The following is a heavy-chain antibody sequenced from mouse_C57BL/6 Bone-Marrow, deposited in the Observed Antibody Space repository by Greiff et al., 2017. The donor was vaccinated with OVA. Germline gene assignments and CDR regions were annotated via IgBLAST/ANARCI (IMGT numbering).Heavy chain of an antibody. CDR2: ISSGGSYT. D-gene: IGHD2-12*01. V-gene: IGHV5-6*01. CDR1: GFTFSSYG. Sequence: EVQLVESGGDLVKPGGSLKLSCAASGFTFSSYGMSWVRQTPDKRLEWVATISSGGSYTYYPDSVKGRFTISRDNAKNTLYLQMSSLKSEDTAMYYCARHPLYYRNWYFDVWGTGTTVTVSS. CDR3: ARHPLYYRNWYFDV. J-gene: IGHJ1*03.